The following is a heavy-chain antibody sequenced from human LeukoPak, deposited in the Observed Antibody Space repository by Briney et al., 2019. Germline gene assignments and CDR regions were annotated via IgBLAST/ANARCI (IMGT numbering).Heavy chain of an antibody. D-gene: IGHD5-24*01. J-gene: IGHJ6*02. V-gene: IGHV1-69*13. CDR2: IIPIFGTA. Sequence: SVKVSCKASGGTFSSYAISWVRQAPGQGLEWMGGIIPIFGTANYAQKFQGRVTITADESTSTAYMELSSLRSEDTAVYYCARAGEMATIGGDYYYYYGMDVWGQGTTVTVSS. CDR3: ARAGEMATIGGDYYYYYGMDV. CDR1: GGTFSSYA.